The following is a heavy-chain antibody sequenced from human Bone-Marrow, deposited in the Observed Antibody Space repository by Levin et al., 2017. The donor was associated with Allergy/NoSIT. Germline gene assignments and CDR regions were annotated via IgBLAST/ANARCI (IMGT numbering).Heavy chain of an antibody. Sequence: GGSLRLSCAASGFTFSTYAMSWVRQAPGKGLEWVSAISSSGGDTYYADSVKGRFTISRDNSKNTLYLQMNSLRAEDTAVYFCAKTSGWSYYDGMDVWGQGTTVTVSS. CDR2: ISSSGGDT. J-gene: IGHJ6*02. V-gene: IGHV3-23*01. CDR1: GFTFSTYA. CDR3: AKTSGWSYYDGMDV. D-gene: IGHD6-19*01.